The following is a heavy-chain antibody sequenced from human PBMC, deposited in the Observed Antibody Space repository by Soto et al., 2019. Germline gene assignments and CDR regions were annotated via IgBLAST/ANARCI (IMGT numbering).Heavy chain of an antibody. Sequence: QVQLVQSGTEVKKPGASVKVSCKVSGYTFTDLSIHWVRQAPGKGLEWMGGFDPEHGEPIYAPKFQGRVTMTEDTSADTAYMELSSLRSEDTAVYYCATGIVATINGYWGQGTLVTVSS. CDR1: GYTFTDLS. J-gene: IGHJ4*02. V-gene: IGHV1-24*01. D-gene: IGHD5-12*01. CDR3: ATGIVATINGY. CDR2: FDPEHGEP.